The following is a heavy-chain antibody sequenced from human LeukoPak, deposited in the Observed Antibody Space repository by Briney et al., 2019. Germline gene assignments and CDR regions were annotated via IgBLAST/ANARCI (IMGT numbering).Heavy chain of an antibody. D-gene: IGHD6-19*01. V-gene: IGHV3-74*01. J-gene: IGHJ4*02. Sequence: GGSLRPSCAASGFTFSSYWMHWVRQAPGKGLVWVSRINSDGSSTSYADSVKGRFTISRDNAKNTLYLQMNSLRAEDTAVYYCARVAISGWYFDYWGQGTLVTVSS. CDR3: ARVAISGWYFDY. CDR1: GFTFSSYW. CDR2: INSDGSST.